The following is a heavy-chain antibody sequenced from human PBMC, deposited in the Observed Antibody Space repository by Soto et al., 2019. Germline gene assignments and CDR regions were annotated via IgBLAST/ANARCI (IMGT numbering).Heavy chain of an antibody. CDR1: GFSLSTSDVG. V-gene: IGHV2-5*02. CDR3: AQSKYSRSYFDY. Sequence: ESGPTLVNPTQTLTLTCTFSGFSLSTSDVGVGWIRQPPGKALEWLAIIYWDDDKRYSPSLKSRLTITKDTSKNQVVLTVTNMDPVDTATYYCAQSKYSRSYFDYWGQGTLVTVSS. J-gene: IGHJ4*02. D-gene: IGHD6-6*01. CDR2: IYWDDDK.